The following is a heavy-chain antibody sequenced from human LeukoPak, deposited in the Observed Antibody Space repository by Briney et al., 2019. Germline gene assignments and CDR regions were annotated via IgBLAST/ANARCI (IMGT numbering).Heavy chain of an antibody. CDR2: ISYDGSNK. J-gene: IGHJ4*02. V-gene: IGHV3-30*18. CDR3: AKGGPWFGELSYFDY. Sequence: GGSLRLSCAASGFTFSDYYMSWIRQAPGKGLEWVAVISYDGSNKYYADSVKGRFTISRDNSKNTLYLQMNSLRAEDTAVYYCAKGGPWFGELSYFDYWGQGTLVTVSS. D-gene: IGHD3-10*01. CDR1: GFTFSDYY.